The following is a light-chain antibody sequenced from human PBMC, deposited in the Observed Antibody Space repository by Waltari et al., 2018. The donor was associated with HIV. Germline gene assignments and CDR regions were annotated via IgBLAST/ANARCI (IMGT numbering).Light chain of an antibody. Sequence: QSVLTQPPSASGTPGQRVTISCSGSSSNIGNNNVYWYRQLPGWAPRLLIYRNKQRPSVVPDRFSGSKSGTSASLAISGLRSEDDADYYCATWGDSLSGPVVFGGGTKLTVL. J-gene: IGLJ2*01. CDR2: RNK. CDR3: ATWGDSLSGPVV. V-gene: IGLV1-47*01. CDR1: SSNIGNNN.